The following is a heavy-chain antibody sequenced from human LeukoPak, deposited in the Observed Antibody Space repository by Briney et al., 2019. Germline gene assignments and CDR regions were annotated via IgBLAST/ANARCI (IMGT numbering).Heavy chain of an antibody. J-gene: IGHJ4*02. CDR1: GFTFSSYD. V-gene: IGHV3-23*01. D-gene: IGHD1-1*01. Sequence: VGSLRLSCAASGFTFSSYDMSWVRQAPGKGLEWVSSISGGGGSTYYADSVKGRLTISRDNSTNTLYLQMNNLRAEDTAVYYCAKGMGIRLERRGTGYYFDYWGQGTLVTVSS. CDR2: ISGGGGST. CDR3: AKGMGIRLERRGTGYYFDY.